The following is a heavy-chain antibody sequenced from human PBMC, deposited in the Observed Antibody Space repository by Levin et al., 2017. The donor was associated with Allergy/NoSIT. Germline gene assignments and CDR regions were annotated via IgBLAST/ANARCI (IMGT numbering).Heavy chain of an antibody. CDR2: ISYDGSNK. V-gene: IGHV3-30-3*01. D-gene: IGHD2-2*01. CDR3: ARVAFPSLYCSSTSCYGAEYFQH. CDR1: GFTFSSYA. J-gene: IGHJ1*01. Sequence: GGSLRLSCAASGFTFSSYAMHWVRQAPGKGLEWVAVISYDGSNKYYADSVKGRFTISRDNSKNTLYLQMNSLRAEDTAVYYCARVAFPSLYCSSTSCYGAEYFQHWGQGTLVTVSS.